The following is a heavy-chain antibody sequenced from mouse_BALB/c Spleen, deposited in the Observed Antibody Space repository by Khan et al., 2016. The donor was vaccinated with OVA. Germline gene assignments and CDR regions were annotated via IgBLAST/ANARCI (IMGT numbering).Heavy chain of an antibody. J-gene: IGHJ1*01. CDR3: ARGASYWYFDV. CDR1: AYTFTNYG. CDR2: INTYTGEP. Sequence: QIQLVQSGPELKKPGETVKISCKASAYTFTNYGMNWVKQAPGKGLKWMGWINTYTGEPTYTDDFKGRFAFSLETSASTAYWQINNLKNEDMATYFCARGASYWYFDVWGAGTTVTVSS. V-gene: IGHV9-1*02.